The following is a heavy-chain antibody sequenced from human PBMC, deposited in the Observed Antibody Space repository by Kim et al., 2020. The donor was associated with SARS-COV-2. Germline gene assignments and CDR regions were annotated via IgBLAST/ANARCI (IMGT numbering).Heavy chain of an antibody. CDR1: GGSISSYY. CDR2: IYYSGST. D-gene: IGHD3-22*01. V-gene: IGHV4-59*01. CDR3: AREEGYSFDY. Sequence: SETLSLTCTVSGGSISSYYWSWIRQPPGKGLEWIGYIYYSGSTNYNPSLKSRVTISVDTSKNRFSLRLSSVTAADTAVYYCAREEGYSFDYWGQGTLVTVSS. J-gene: IGHJ4*02.